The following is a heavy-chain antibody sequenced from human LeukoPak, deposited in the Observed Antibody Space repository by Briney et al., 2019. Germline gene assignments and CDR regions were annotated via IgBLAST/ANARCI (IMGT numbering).Heavy chain of an antibody. CDR2: IYYSGST. J-gene: IGHJ5*02. CDR1: GGSISSGGYY. V-gene: IGHV4-31*03. D-gene: IGHD2-21*01. CDR3: ARVKSGLVGFDP. Sequence: SETLSLTCTVSGGSISSGGYYWSWIRQHPGKGLEWLGYIYYSGSTYYNPSLKSRVTISVDTSKNQFSLKLSSVTAADTAVYYCARVKSGLVGFDPWGQGTLVTVSS.